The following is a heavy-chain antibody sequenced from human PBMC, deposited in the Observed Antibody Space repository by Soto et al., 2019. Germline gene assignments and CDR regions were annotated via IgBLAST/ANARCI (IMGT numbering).Heavy chain of an antibody. J-gene: IGHJ6*03. CDR1: GGSISSYY. V-gene: IGHV4-59*08. CDR3: ARLTGSGSSPRTGHYYLDV. Sequence: SETLSLTCTVSGGSISSYYWSWIRQPPGKGLEYIGFVYYSGSTSYSPSLQSRVTISVDTSKSQFSLKLSSVTAADTAVYYCARLTGSGSSPRTGHYYLDVWGKGTTVTVSS. CDR2: VYYSGST. D-gene: IGHD3-10*01.